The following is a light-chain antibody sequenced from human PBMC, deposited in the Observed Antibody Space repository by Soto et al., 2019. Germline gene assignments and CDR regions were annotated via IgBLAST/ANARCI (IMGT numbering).Light chain of an antibody. V-gene: IGKV3-20*01. J-gene: IGKJ1*01. CDR2: GAS. CDR1: QSVTRDS. Sequence: EVVLTQSPATLSLSPGESATLSCRASQSVTRDSLAWYQQKPGHSPRLLISGASSRATGIPDRFSGGGSGTDFIFNISSLQPEDFAMYSCIHYGTAQWTFGKGTKV. CDR3: IHYGTAQWT.